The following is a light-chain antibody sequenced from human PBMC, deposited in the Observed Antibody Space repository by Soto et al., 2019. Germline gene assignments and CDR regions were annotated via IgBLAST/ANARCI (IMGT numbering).Light chain of an antibody. J-gene: IGLJ2*01. V-gene: IGLV1-51*02. CDR2: ENN. CDR3: GTWDSSLSDHVV. Sequence: QSVLTQPPSVSAAPGQKVTISCSGSSSNVGNNYVSWYQYLPGTAPKLLIYENNKRPSGIPDRFSGSKSGTSATLGITGLQTGDEADYYCGTWDSSLSDHVVFGGGTKVTVL. CDR1: SSNVGNNY.